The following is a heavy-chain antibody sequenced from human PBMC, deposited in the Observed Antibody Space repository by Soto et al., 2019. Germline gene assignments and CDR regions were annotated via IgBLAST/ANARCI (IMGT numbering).Heavy chain of an antibody. V-gene: IGHV5-10-1*01. CDR3: ASPTQGGMDV. CDR2: IDPSDSYT. CDR1: GYSFAGYW. Sequence: GESLKISCKGSGYSFAGYWITWVRQKPGKGLEWMGRIDPSDSYTNYSPSFQGHVTISADKSISTAYLQWSSLKASDTAMYYCASPTQGGMDVWGQGTTVTVSS. J-gene: IGHJ6*02.